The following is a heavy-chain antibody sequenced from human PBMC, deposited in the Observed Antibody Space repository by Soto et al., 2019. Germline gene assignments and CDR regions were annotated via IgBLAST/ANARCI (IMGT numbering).Heavy chain of an antibody. CDR3: ARSVEGHFDY. V-gene: IGHV3-48*02. J-gene: IGHJ4*02. CDR2: ITSDTKTI. D-gene: IGHD6-19*01. Sequence: EVQLVESGGDLVQRGGSLRLSCVASGFTFSVYSMHWGRQAPGKGLEWFSYITSDTKTIKYADSVKGRFTISRDNAKNSVYLQMNSLRDEDTAVYYCARSVEGHFDYWGQGTVVTVSS. CDR1: GFTFSVYS.